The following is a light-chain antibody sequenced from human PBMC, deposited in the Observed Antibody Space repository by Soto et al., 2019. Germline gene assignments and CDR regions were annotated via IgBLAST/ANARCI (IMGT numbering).Light chain of an antibody. CDR3: QQYYTYPWT. CDR2: KAS. CDR1: QSISSW. Sequence: DIQMTQSPSTLSASVGDRVTITCRASQSISSWLAWYQQRPGKAPKLLIYKASNLESGVPSRFSGSGSGTELTLTISSPHPDDFATYYCQQYYTYPWTFGPGTKVEIK. V-gene: IGKV1-5*03. J-gene: IGKJ1*01.